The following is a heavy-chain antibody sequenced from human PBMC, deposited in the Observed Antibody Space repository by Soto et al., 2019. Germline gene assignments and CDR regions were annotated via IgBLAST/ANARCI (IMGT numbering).Heavy chain of an antibody. V-gene: IGHV3-30*18. J-gene: IGHJ4*02. CDR1: GYTFSDSA. CDR2: ISYDGRNT. Sequence: QVQLVESGGGVVQPGRSLRLSCEASGYTFSDSAIHWVRLAAGKGLEWVAAISYDGRNTFYADSVKGRFTISRDNSKNTLSLQMNSLRLEDTAVYYCAKETTRFAVPPALDYWGQGTLVTVS. CDR3: AKETTRFAVPPALDY. D-gene: IGHD1-1*01.